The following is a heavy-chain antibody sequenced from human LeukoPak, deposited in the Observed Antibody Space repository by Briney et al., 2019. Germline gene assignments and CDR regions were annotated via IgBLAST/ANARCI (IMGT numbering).Heavy chain of an antibody. D-gene: IGHD1-26*01. Sequence: SETLSLTCTVSGGPISTSNYYWGWIRQPPGKGLEWIGNIFYSGSTYYSPSLKSRVTISLDTSRNQFSLKLSSVTAADTAMYYCARLRSPGDFDYWGQGTLVTVSS. CDR1: GGPISTSNYY. CDR3: ARLRSPGDFDY. V-gene: IGHV4-39*07. CDR2: IFYSGST. J-gene: IGHJ4*02.